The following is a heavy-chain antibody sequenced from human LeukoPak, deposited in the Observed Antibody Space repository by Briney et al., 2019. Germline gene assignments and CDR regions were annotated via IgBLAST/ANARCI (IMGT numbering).Heavy chain of an antibody. Sequence: PGGSLRLSCAASGFTSSSYGMHWVRQAPGKGLEWVAFIRYDGSNKYYADSVKGRFTISRGNSKNTLYLQMNSLRAEDTAVYYCAKDDSGYDGFDYWGQGTLVTVSS. V-gene: IGHV3-30*02. J-gene: IGHJ4*02. CDR2: IRYDGSNK. D-gene: IGHD5-12*01. CDR1: GFTSSSYG. CDR3: AKDDSGYDGFDY.